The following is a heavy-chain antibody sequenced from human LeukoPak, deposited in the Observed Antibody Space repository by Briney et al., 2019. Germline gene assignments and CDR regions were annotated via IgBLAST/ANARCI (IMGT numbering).Heavy chain of an antibody. V-gene: IGHV1-69*13. CDR1: GGTISNYV. Sequence: SVTVSCKAAGGTISNYVISWVRQAPGQGLEWMGGIIPIFTTANYAQKFQGRVTITADESTSTVYMELSSLRSEDTAVYYCARGPQVGAFDLWGQGTMVTVSS. D-gene: IGHD1-26*01. CDR3: ARGPQVGAFDL. J-gene: IGHJ3*01. CDR2: IIPIFTTA.